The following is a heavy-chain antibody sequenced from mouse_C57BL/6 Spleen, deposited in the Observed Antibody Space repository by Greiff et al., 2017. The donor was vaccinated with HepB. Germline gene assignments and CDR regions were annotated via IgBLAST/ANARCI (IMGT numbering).Heavy chain of an antibody. V-gene: IGHV5-6*01. CDR1: GFTFSSYG. CDR2: ISSGGSYT. J-gene: IGHJ3*01. Sequence: EVMLVESGGDLVKPGGSLKLSCAASGFTFSSYGMSWVRQTPDKRLEWVATISSGGSYTYYPDSVKGRFTISRDNAKNTLYLQMSSLKSEDTAMYYCARQRGSAWFAYWGQRTLVTVAA. CDR3: ARQRGSAWFAY.